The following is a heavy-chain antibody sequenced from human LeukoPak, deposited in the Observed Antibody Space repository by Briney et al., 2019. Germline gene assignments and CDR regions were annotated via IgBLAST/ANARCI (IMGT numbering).Heavy chain of an antibody. J-gene: IGHJ3*02. CDR2: ISRSGSTK. V-gene: IGHV3-11*01. CDR1: GFTFSDYN. CDR3: AKDMMAIVGGTTSAFDM. D-gene: IGHD1-26*01. Sequence: PGGSLRLSCAASGFTFSDYNMRWIRQAPGKGLEWVSSISRSGSTKYYADSVKGRFTISRDNAKNSLFLQMNSLRAEDTALYYCAKDMMAIVGGTTSAFDMWGQGTMVTVSS.